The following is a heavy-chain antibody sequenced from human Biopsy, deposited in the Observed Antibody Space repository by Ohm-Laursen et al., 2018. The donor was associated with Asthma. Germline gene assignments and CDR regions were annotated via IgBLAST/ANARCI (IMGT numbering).Heavy chain of an antibody. D-gene: IGHD4-17*01. CDR1: GFKFDDNA. CDR2: ISWNSGRI. J-gene: IGHJ3*02. CDR3: AKDGVTTVTTTAFDM. V-gene: IGHV3-9*01. Sequence: SLRPSCTASGFKFDDNAMHWIRQAPGKGLEWVSGISWNSGRIGYADSVKGRFTISRDNAKNSLYLQMNSLRPEDTALYYCAKDGVTTVTTTAFDMWGQGTMVTVAS.